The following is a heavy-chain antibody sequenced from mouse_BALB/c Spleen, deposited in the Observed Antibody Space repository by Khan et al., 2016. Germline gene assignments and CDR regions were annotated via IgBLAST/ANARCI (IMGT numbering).Heavy chain of an antibody. Sequence: QIQLVQSGPELKKPGETVKISCKASEYTFTNYGMNWVKQAPGKGLKWMGWINTNTGEPTYAEEFKGRFAFSLEASASTAYLQINNLKNEDSATYFCARTGDYPYSAMDYWGQGTSVTVSS. CDR3: ARTGDYPYSAMDY. D-gene: IGHD2-13*01. CDR1: EYTFTNYG. CDR2: INTNTGEP. J-gene: IGHJ4*01. V-gene: IGHV9-3*02.